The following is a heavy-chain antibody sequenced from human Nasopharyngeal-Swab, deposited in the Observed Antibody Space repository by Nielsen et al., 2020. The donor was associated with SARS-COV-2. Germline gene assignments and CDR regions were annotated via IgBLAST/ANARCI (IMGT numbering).Heavy chain of an antibody. J-gene: IGHJ4*02. V-gene: IGHV3-23*01. Sequence: ESLKISCAASGFTFSSYAMSWVRQAPGKGLEWVSAISGSGGSTYYADSVKGRFTISRDNSKNTLYLQMNSLRAEDTAVYYCARDALTGGVDYWGQGTLVTVSS. CDR3: ARDALTGGVDY. D-gene: IGHD7-27*01. CDR1: GFTFSSYA. CDR2: ISGSGGST.